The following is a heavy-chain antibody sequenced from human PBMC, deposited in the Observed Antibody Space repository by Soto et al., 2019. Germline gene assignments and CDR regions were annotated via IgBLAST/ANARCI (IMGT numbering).Heavy chain of an antibody. J-gene: IGHJ4*02. CDR1: GFTFGDYA. CDR2: IRSKAYGGTT. Sequence: GGSLRLSCTASGFTFGDYAMSWVRQAPGKGLEWVGFIRSKAYGGTTEYAASVIGRFTISRDDSKSIAYLQMNSLKTEDTAVYYCTRDIAYGAGSYYYFDYWGQGTLVTVSS. CDR3: TRDIAYGAGSYYYFDY. D-gene: IGHD3-10*01. V-gene: IGHV3-49*04.